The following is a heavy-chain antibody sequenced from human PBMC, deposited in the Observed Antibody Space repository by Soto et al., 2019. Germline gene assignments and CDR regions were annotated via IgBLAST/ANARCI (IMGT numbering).Heavy chain of an antibody. Sequence: SETLSLTCTVSGGSISSYYWSWIRQPPGKGLEWIGYIYYSGSTNYNPSLKSRVTISVDTSKTQFSLKPSSVTAADTAVYYCARHTATVTTGWFDPRGQGTLVTVSS. CDR3: ARHTATVTTGWFDP. V-gene: IGHV4-59*08. D-gene: IGHD4-17*01. CDR2: IYYSGST. J-gene: IGHJ5*02. CDR1: GGSISSYY.